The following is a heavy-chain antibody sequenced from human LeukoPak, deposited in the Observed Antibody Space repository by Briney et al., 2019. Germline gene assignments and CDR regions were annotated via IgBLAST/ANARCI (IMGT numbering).Heavy chain of an antibody. CDR2: IYPGDSDT. J-gene: IGHJ4*02. CDR3: ARQGPLRYCSSSSCFPSFDY. Sequence: GESLKISCKGSGYNFTNYWIAWVRQMPGKGLEWMGIIYPGDSDTRYSTSFQGQVTLSTDKSISSAYLQWSRMKALDTAIYDCARQGPLRYCSSSSCFPSFDYWGQGTLVTVSS. CDR1: GYNFTNYW. V-gene: IGHV5-51*01. D-gene: IGHD2-2*01.